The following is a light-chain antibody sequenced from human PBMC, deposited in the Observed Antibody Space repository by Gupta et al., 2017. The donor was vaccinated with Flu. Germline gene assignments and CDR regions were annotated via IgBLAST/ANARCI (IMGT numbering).Light chain of an antibody. CDR3: QQEDSIPIT. J-gene: IGKJ5*01. CDR2: WAS. V-gene: IGKV4-1*01. CDR1: QSVLYSSNSKNY. Sequence: DIVMTQSPDSLAVSLGERATINCKSSQSVLYSSNSKNYLAWYQQKPRQPPKLLIYWASTRESGVPDRFSDRGSGTDFTLTISSLQAEDVAVYYCQQEDSIPITFGQGTRLEIK.